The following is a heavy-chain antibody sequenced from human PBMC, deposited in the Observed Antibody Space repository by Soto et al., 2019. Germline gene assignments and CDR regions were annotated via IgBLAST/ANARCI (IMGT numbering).Heavy chain of an antibody. Sequence: QVQLVQSGAEVKKPGASVKVSCKASGYTFTSYDINWVRQATGQGLEWMGWMNPNSGNTGYAQKFQGSVTMTRNTSITTAYMDLSSLRSEDTAVYYCARGIKCHDSGCDAFDIWGQGPMVPV. CDR1: GYTFTSYD. D-gene: IGHD3-10*01. J-gene: IGHJ3*02. V-gene: IGHV1-8*01. CDR3: ARGIKCHDSGCDAFDI. CDR2: MNPNSGNT.